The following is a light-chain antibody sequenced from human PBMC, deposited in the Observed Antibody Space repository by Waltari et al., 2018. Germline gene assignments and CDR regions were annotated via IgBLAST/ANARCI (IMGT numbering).Light chain of an antibody. CDR1: KLGDKY. CDR3: QAWDSSTGV. Sequence: SYELTQPPSVSVSPGQTASITCSGDKLGDKYACWYQQKPGQSPVLVIYQDSERRSGIPERFAGSNPGNTATLTISGTQAMDEADYYCQAWDSSTGVFGVGTKLTVL. CDR2: QDS. V-gene: IGLV3-1*01. J-gene: IGLJ2*01.